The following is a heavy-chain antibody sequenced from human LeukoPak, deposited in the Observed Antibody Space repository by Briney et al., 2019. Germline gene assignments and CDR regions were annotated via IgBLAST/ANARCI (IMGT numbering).Heavy chain of an antibody. CDR1: GGTFSSYA. Sequence: ASVKVSCKASGGTFSSYAISWVRQAPGQGLEWMGWINPNSGGTNYAQKFQGRVTMTRDTSISTAYMELSRLRSDDTAVYYCARVGYCSSTSCPFDPWGQGTLVTVSS. CDR3: ARVGYCSSTSCPFDP. V-gene: IGHV1-2*02. CDR2: INPNSGGT. D-gene: IGHD2-2*01. J-gene: IGHJ5*02.